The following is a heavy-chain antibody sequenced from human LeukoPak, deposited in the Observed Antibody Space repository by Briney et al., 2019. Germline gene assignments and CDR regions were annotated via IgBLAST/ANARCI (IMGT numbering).Heavy chain of an antibody. CDR2: IIRNTGGT. CDR3: AREWLIVVTGTGHLDY. Sequence: ASVKVSCKASGYSFSGFYVHWVRQAPGQGLEWMGWIIRNTGGTNYAQKFQGRVTMTRDTTISTAYMELSSLRSDDTAVYYCAREWLIVVTGTGHLDYWGQGTLVTVSS. D-gene: IGHD6-19*01. CDR1: GYSFSGFY. J-gene: IGHJ4*02. V-gene: IGHV1-2*02.